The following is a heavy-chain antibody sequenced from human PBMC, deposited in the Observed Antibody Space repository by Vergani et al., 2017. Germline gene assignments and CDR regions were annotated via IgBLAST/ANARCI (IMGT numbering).Heavy chain of an antibody. CDR2: IYYSGST. D-gene: IGHD6-13*01. CDR1: GGSISSGGYY. CDR3: AREGYSSSWYGEYFQH. J-gene: IGHJ1*01. Sequence: VQLVESGPGLVKPSQTLSLTCTVSGGSISSGGYYWSWIRQHPGKGLEWIGYIYYSGSTYYNPSLKSRVTISVDTSKNQFSLKLSSVTAADTAVYYCAREGYSSSWYGEYFQHWGQGTLVTVSS. V-gene: IGHV4-31*03.